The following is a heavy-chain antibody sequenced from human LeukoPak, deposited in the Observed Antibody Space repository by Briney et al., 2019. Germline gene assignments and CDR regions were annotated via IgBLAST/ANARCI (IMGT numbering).Heavy chain of an antibody. Sequence: SVKVFCKASGGTFSSYAIIGVRQAPGQGLEWMGGIIPILGTANYAQKLQGRVTITPDKSTSTAYMELSSLRSKDTAVYYCARLCSLLTTFDYWGPGDLGTVSS. D-gene: IGHD4/OR15-4a*01. CDR2: IIPILGTA. CDR1: GGTFSSYA. CDR3: ARLCSLLTTFDY. J-gene: IGHJ4*02. V-gene: IGHV1-69*06.